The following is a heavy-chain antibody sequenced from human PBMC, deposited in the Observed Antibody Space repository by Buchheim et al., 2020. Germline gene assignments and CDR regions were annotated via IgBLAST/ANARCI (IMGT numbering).Heavy chain of an antibody. CDR1: GGSISNGDYY. J-gene: IGHJ6*02. CDR2: IYYSGST. CDR3: ARNDYRNYYYGMDV. Sequence: QVQLQESGPGLVKPSQTLSLTCTVSGGSISNGDYYWSWIRQLPGQGLEWIGYIYYSGSTYYNPSLKSRLTISINTSKNQFSLKLSSVTAADTAVYYCARNDYRNYYYGMDVWGQGTT. V-gene: IGHV4-31*03. D-gene: IGHD4-11*01.